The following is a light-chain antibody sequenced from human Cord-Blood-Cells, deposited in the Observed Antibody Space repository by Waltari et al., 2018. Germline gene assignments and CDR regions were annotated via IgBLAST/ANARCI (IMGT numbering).Light chain of an antibody. CDR1: SSEVGSYNL. J-gene: IGLJ3*02. CDR3: CSYAGSSTWV. CDR2: EGS. Sequence: QSALTQPASVSGSPGKSITISCTGTSSEVGSYNLVSWYQQHPGKAPKLMIYEGSKRPSGVSNRFSGSKSGNTASLTISGLQAEDEADYYCCSYAGSSTWVFGGGTKLTVL. V-gene: IGLV2-23*01.